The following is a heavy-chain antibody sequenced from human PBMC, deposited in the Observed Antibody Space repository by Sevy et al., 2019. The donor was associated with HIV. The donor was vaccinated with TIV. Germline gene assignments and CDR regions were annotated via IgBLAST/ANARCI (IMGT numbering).Heavy chain of an antibody. D-gene: IGHD3-10*01. Sequence: SETLSLTCTVSGGSISSYYWSWIRQPPGKGLEWIGYIYYSGSTNYNPSLKSRVTISVDTSKNQFSLKLSSVTAADTALYYCARVTYGPIDYWGQGTLVTVSS. CDR2: IYYSGST. CDR3: ARVTYGPIDY. J-gene: IGHJ4*02. CDR1: GGSISSYY. V-gene: IGHV4-59*01.